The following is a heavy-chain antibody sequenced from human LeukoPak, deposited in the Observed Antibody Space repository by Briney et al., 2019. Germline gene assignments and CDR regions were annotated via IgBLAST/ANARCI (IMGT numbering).Heavy chain of an antibody. D-gene: IGHD1-26*01. CDR2: ISSSSSYI. CDR1: GFTFSSYS. CDR3: ARIEWERLGRAFDI. V-gene: IGHV3-21*01. Sequence: GGSLRLSCAASGFTFSSYSMNWVRQAPGKGLEWVSSISSSSSYIYYADSVKGRFTISRDNAKNSLYLQMNSLRAEDTAVYYCARIEWERLGRAFDIWGQGTMVTVSS. J-gene: IGHJ3*02.